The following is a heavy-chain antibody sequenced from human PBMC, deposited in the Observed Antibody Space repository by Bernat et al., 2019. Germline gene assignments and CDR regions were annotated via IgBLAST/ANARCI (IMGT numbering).Heavy chain of an antibody. J-gene: IGHJ6*02. Sequence: QVQLVESGGGVVQPGRSLRPSCAASGFTFSSYGMHWVRQAPGKGLEWVAVIWYDGSNKYYADSVKGRFTISRDNSKNTLYLQMNSLRAEDTAVYYCAREISSSWYAYYYYYGMDVWGQGTTVTVSS. D-gene: IGHD6-13*01. CDR2: IWYDGSNK. V-gene: IGHV3-33*01. CDR3: AREISSSWYAYYYYYGMDV. CDR1: GFTFSSYG.